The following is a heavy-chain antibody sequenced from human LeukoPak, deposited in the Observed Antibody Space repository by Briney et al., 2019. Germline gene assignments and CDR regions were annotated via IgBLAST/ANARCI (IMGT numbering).Heavy chain of an antibody. CDR1: GGSFSGYY. Sequence: SETLSLTCAVYGGSFSGYYWSWIRQPPGKGLEWIGEINHSGSTNYNPSLKSRVTISVDTSKNQFSLKLSSVTAADTAVYYCAVGPHGPTMGWFDPWGQGTLVTVSS. D-gene: IGHD1-26*01. CDR3: AVGPHGPTMGWFDP. J-gene: IGHJ5*02. CDR2: INHSGST. V-gene: IGHV4-34*01.